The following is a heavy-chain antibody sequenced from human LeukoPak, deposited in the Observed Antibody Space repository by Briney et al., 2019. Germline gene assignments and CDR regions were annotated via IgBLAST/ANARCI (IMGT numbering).Heavy chain of an antibody. CDR2: INPNSGGT. J-gene: IGHJ3*02. V-gene: IGHV1-2*02. Sequence: VSVKVSCKASGYTFTGYYMHWVRQAPGQGLEWMGWINPNSGGTNYAQKFQGRVTMTRDTSISTAYMELSRLRSDDTAVYYCARLSGSWEAFDIWGQGTMVTVSS. CDR1: GYTFTGYY. CDR3: ARLSGSWEAFDI. D-gene: IGHD1-26*01.